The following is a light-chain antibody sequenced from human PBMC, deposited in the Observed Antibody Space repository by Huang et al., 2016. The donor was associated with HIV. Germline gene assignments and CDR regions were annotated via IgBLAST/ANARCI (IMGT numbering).Light chain of an antibody. CDR3: QQRRNWPPYT. J-gene: IGKJ2*01. CDR2: AAA. Sequence: EVVLTQSPATLSLSPGERATLSCRASQGVSSSFAWYQQKPGQAPRLLIYAAAVRATGSPARFSGSSSGTDFTRTISSLEPEDFAVYYCQQRRNWPPYTFGQGTKLEIK. CDR1: QGVSSS. V-gene: IGKV3-11*01.